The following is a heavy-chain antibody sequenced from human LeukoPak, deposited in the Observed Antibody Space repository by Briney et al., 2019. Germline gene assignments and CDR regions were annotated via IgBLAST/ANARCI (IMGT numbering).Heavy chain of an antibody. D-gene: IGHD2-2*01. CDR2: IYPGDSDT. CDR3: ARHPIVVVPAAFHPYYYYYMDV. J-gene: IGHJ6*03. V-gene: IGHV5-51*01. Sequence: GESLKISCKGSGYSFTRYWIGWVRQMPGKGLEWMGIIYPGDSDTRYSPSFQGQVTISADKSISTAYLQWSSLKASDTAMYYCARHPIVVVPAAFHPYYYYYMDVWGKGTTVTVSS. CDR1: GYSFTRYW.